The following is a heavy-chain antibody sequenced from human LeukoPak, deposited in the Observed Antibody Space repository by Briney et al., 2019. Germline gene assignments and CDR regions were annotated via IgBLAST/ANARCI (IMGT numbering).Heavy chain of an antibody. V-gene: IGHV3-33*06. CDR1: GFXFSRYG. J-gene: IGHJ4*02. Sequence: GGSLRLSCAASGFXFSRYGMHWVRQAPGKGLEWVAVIWYDGSIKYYADSVMGRFTISKDNSRNMLYLQMNSLRAEDTAVYYCAKADEMNMDYWGQGTLVTVSS. CDR3: AKADEMNMDY. D-gene: IGHD2/OR15-2a*01. CDR2: IWYDGSIK.